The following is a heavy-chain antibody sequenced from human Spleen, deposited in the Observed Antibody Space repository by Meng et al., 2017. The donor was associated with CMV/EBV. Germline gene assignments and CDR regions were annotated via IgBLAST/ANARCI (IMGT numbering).Heavy chain of an antibody. V-gene: IGHV3-21*01. CDR3: ARDPGHLLPGY. CDR2: ISSSSSYI. J-gene: IGHJ4*02. Sequence: GGSLRLSCAASGFTFSSYSMNWVRQAPGKGLEWVSSISSSSSYINYADSVQGRFTISRDNAKNSLYLQMNSLRAEDTAVYYCARDPGHLLPGYWGQGTLVTVSS. D-gene: IGHD3-10*01. CDR1: GFTFSSYS.